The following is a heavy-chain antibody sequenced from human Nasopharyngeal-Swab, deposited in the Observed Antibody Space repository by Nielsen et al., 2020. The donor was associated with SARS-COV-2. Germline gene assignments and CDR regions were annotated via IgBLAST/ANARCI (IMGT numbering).Heavy chain of an antibody. Sequence: SVKVSCKASGGTFSSYAISWVRQAPGQGLEWMGIINPSGGSTSYAQKFQGRVTMTRDTSTSTVYMELSSLRSEDTAVYYCARAHDQDFDYWGPGTLVTVSS. J-gene: IGHJ4*02. CDR1: GGTFSSYA. CDR3: ARAHDQDFDY. CDR2: INPSGGST. V-gene: IGHV1-46*01.